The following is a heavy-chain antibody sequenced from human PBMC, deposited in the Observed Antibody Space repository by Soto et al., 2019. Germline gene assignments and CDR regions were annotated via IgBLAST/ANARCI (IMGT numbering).Heavy chain of an antibody. CDR2: IYHSGST. CDR1: GGSISSGGYS. J-gene: IGHJ4*02. Sequence: ASETLSLTCAVSGGSISSGGYSWSGIRQPPGKGLEWIGYIYHSGSTYYNPSLKSRVTISVDRSKNQFSLKLSAVTAADTAVYYCAAGPDPKAFDYWGQGTLVTVSS. V-gene: IGHV4-30-2*01. CDR3: AAGPDPKAFDY. D-gene: IGHD3-10*01.